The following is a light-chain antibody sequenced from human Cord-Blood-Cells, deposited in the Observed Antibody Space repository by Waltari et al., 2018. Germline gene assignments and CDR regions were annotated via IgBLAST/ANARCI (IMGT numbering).Light chain of an antibody. Sequence: EIVLTQSPATLSLSPGKRATHSCRASQSVSSYLSWYKQKPGQAPRLLIYDASNRATGIPARFSGSGSGTDFTLTISSLEPEDFAVYYCQQRSNWPPTFGQGTKVEIK. V-gene: IGKV3-11*01. CDR2: DAS. CDR3: QQRSNWPPT. J-gene: IGKJ1*01. CDR1: QSVSSY.